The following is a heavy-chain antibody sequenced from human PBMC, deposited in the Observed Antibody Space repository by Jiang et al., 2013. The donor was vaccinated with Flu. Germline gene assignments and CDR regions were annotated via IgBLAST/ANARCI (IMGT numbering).Heavy chain of an antibody. J-gene: IGHJ6*02. CDR3: ARDTSARMDV. Sequence: NWVRQAPGKGLEWVSVIYSGGSTYYADSVKGRFTISRDNSKNTLYLQMNSLRAEDTAVYYCARDTSARMDVWGQGTTVTVSS. V-gene: IGHV3-66*01. CDR2: IYSGGST.